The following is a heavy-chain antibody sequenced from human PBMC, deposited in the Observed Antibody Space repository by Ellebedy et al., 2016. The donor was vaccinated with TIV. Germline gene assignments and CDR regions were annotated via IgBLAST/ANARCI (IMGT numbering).Heavy chain of an antibody. Sequence: MPSETLSLTCTVSGGSISSSSYYWGWIRLPPGNGLEWIGNIYYSGSTSYNPSLQSRCTISVDTSKNQFSLRLNSVTAADTAVYYCARFVRATKAFDIWGQGTMVTVSS. CDR3: ARFVRATKAFDI. V-gene: IGHV4-39*07. CDR2: IYYSGST. D-gene: IGHD5-12*01. CDR1: GGSISSSSYY. J-gene: IGHJ3*02.